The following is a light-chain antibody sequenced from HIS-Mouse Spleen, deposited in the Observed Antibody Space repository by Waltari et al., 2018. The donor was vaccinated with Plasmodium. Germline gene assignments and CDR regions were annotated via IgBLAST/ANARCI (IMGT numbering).Light chain of an antibody. Sequence: QSALTQPPSASGSPGQSVTISCTGTSSDVGGYNYVSWYQQHPGKAPKPMIYEVSKRPSGVPGRSSGSKSGNTASLTVSGLQAEDEADYYCSSYAGSNNLVFGGGTKLTVL. V-gene: IGLV2-8*01. CDR3: SSYAGSNNLV. CDR2: EVS. J-gene: IGLJ2*01. CDR1: SSDVGGYNY.